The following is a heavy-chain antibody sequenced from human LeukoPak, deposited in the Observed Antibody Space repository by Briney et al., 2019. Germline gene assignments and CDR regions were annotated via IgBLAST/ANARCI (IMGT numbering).Heavy chain of an antibody. V-gene: IGHV3-30-3*01. J-gene: IGHJ3*02. Sequence: PGGSLRLSCAASGFTFSSYAMHWVRQAPGKGLEWVAVISYDGSNKYYADSVKGRFTISRDNSKNTLYLQMNSLRAEDTAVYYCARELYYDNGGGAFDIWGQGTMVTVSS. CDR3: ARELYYDNGGGAFDI. D-gene: IGHD3-9*01. CDR1: GFTFSSYA. CDR2: ISYDGSNK.